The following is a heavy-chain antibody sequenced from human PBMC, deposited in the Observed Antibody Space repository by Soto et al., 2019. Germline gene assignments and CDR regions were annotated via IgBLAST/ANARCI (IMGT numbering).Heavy chain of an antibody. V-gene: IGHV3-23*01. CDR2: ISSGDDTT. Sequence: EVQLLESGGGLVQPGGSLRLSCAASGLTFSSYPMSWARQAPGKGLEWVSTISSGDDTTYYADSVKGRFIISRDNSRNTLYLQINSLRAEDAAVYYCAPLVAGYGSTWLRYFLHWGQGTLVAVSS. CDR3: APLVAGYGSTWLRYFLH. CDR1: GLTFSSYP. J-gene: IGHJ1*01. D-gene: IGHD2-2*01.